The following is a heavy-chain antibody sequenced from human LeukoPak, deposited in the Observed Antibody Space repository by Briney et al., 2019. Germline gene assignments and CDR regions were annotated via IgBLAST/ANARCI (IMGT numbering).Heavy chain of an antibody. CDR2: ISSYNGDT. CDR3: ARGDYGGGFDY. J-gene: IGHJ4*02. D-gene: IGHD4-23*01. V-gene: IGHV1-18*01. CDR1: GYTFTSYG. Sequence: ASVKVSCKASGYTFTSYGITWVRQAPGQGLEWMGWISSYNGDTKYAQKVQGRVTVTTDTSTSTAYMELRSLSLDDTAVYYCARGDYGGGFDYWGQGTLVTVSS.